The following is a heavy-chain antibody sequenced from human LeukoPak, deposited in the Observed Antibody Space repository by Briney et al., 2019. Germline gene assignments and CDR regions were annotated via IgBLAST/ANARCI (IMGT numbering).Heavy chain of an antibody. CDR3: AKDSSYSSQSYGMDV. V-gene: IGHV3-30*18. CDR2: ISYDGSNK. D-gene: IGHD4-11*01. J-gene: IGHJ6*02. CDR1: GFTFSSYG. Sequence: GGSLRLSCAASGFTFSSYGMHWVRQAPSKGLEWVAVISYDGSNKYYADSVKGRFTISRDNSKNTLYLQMNSLRAEDTAVYYCAKDSSYSSQSYGMDVWGQGTTVTVSS.